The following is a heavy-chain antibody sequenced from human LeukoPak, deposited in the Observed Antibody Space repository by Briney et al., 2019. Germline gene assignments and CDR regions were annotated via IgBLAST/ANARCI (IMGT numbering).Heavy chain of an antibody. CDR1: GYTFTNNF. D-gene: IGHD6-19*01. CDR2: INPSGDNT. J-gene: IGHJ4*02. CDR3: ARAPIAVAGRDY. Sequence: ASVKVSCKASGYTFTNNFMHWVRQAPGQGLEWIGIINPSGDNTWYAQKFQGRVTMTTDTSTSTAYMELRSLRSDDTAVYYCARAPIAVAGRDYWGQGALVTVSS. V-gene: IGHV1-46*01.